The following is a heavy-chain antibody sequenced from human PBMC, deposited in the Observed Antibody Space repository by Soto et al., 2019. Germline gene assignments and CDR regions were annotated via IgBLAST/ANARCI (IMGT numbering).Heavy chain of an antibody. Sequence: QVLLVQSGAEMKQPGSSVSVSCRASGDSFTNYAFTLVRQSPGQGPEWLGGIILALGTPHYSQRFQGRLTITADGSSSTYYMELVSLRLDDTAVYYCGRYCTNTKCRGGYYLDLWGQGTLLTVSS. CDR2: IILALGTP. D-gene: IGHD2-8*01. CDR1: GDSFTNYA. V-gene: IGHV1-69*19. J-gene: IGHJ5*02. CDR3: GRYCTNTKCRGGYYLDL.